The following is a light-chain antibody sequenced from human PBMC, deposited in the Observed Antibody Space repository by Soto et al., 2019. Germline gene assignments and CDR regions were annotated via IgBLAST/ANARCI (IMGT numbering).Light chain of an antibody. CDR2: EVS. V-gene: IGLV2-23*02. CDR3: CSYAGSSTVV. CDR1: SGDVGSYNL. Sequence: QSALTQSASVSGSPGQSITISCTGTSGDVGSYNLVSWYQQHPGKAPKLMIYEVSKRPSGVSNRFSGSKSGNTASLTISGLQAEDEADYFCCSYAGSSTVVFGGGTKVTVL. J-gene: IGLJ2*01.